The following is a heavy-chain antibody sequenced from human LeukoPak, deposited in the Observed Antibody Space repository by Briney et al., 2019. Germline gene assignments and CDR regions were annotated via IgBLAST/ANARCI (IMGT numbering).Heavy chain of an antibody. Sequence: PGGSLRLSCAASGFTFSSYAMHWVRQAPGKGLEWVAVISYDGSNKYYADSVKGRFTISRDNSKNTLYLQMYSLRAEDTAVYYCARDLWGMYNWNDGFCDYWGQGTLVTVSS. J-gene: IGHJ4*02. CDR1: GFTFSSYA. V-gene: IGHV3-30-3*01. CDR2: ISYDGSNK. D-gene: IGHD1-1*01. CDR3: ARDLWGMYNWNDGFCDY.